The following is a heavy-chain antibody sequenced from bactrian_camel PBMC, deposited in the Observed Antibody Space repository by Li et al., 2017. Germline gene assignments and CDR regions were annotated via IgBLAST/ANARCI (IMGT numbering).Heavy chain of an antibody. Sequence: DVQLVESGGASVQAGKSLRLSCKITGDPYSSNCRAWFRQAPGKEREGVAALYIGGGSTYYDDSVKGRFTISHDNAKNMLYLDMNSLKPEDTAMYYCAIGLHLEIMGSCADADFEYWGQGTQVTVS. CDR3: AIGLHLEIMGSCADADFEY. CDR2: LYIGGGST. J-gene: IGHJ4*01. D-gene: IGHD1*01. CDR1: GDPYSSNC. V-gene: IGHV3S31*01.